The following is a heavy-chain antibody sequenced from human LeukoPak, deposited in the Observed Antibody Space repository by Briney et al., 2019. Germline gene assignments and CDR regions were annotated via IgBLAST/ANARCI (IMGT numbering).Heavy chain of an antibody. V-gene: IGHV3-23*01. D-gene: IGHD1-1*01. CDR2: FSGSGGST. J-gene: IGHJ4*02. CDR1: GFTFSSYA. Sequence: GGSLSLSCAASGFTFSSYAMSWVRQAQGKGLEWVSAFSGSGGSTSYSDSVKGRFTISRDNSKNTLYLQMNSLRAEDTAVYFCAQRRVPGGYWGQGTLVTVYS. CDR3: AQRRVPGGY.